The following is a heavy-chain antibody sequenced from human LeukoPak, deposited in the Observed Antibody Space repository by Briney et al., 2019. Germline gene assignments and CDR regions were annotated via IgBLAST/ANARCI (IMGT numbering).Heavy chain of an antibody. CDR2: INRSGNII. CDR1: GFTFSSYE. J-gene: IGHJ4*02. V-gene: IGHV3-48*03. CDR3: ARRYDILTNAFDY. D-gene: IGHD3-9*01. Sequence: GGSLRLSCAASGFTFSSYEVNWVRQAPGKGLEWVSYINRSGNIIYYADSVKGRFTISRDNAKNSLYLQMNSLRAEDTAVYYCARRYDILTNAFDYWGQGTLVTVSS.